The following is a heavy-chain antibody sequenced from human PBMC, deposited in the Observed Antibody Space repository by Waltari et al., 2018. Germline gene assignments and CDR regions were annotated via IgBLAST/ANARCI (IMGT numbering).Heavy chain of an antibody. CDR3: ARSEGWLNPYDY. D-gene: IGHD2-15*01. Sequence: QVQLVQSGAEVKKPGASVKVSCKASGYTFTSYAMHWVRQAPGQRLEWMGWINAGNGNTKYSQKFQGRVTITRDTSASTAYMELSSLRSEDTAVYYCARSEGWLNPYDYWGQGTLVTVSS. J-gene: IGHJ4*02. CDR1: GYTFTSYA. CDR2: INAGNGNT. V-gene: IGHV1-3*01.